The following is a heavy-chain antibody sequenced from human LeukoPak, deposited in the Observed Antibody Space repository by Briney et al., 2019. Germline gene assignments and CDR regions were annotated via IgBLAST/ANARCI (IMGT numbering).Heavy chain of an antibody. CDR2: IIPIFGTA. J-gene: IGHJ4*02. D-gene: IGHD3-10*01. CDR1: GGTFSSYV. V-gene: IGHV1-69*05. CDR3: ASNTMVRGVIVDY. Sequence: SVKVSCKASGGTFSSYVISWVRQAPGQGLEWMGGIIPIFGTANYAQKFQGRVTITTDESTSTAYMELSSLRSEDTAVYYCASNTMVRGVIVDYWGQGTLVTVSS.